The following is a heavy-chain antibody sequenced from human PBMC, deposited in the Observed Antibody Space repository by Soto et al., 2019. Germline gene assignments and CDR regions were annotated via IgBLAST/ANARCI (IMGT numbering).Heavy chain of an antibody. CDR2: IYPGGSET. CDR1: GYSFATYW. D-gene: IGHD6-19*01. CDR3: ARLRYSSGSTWFFDY. V-gene: IGHV5-51*01. J-gene: IGHJ4*02. Sequence: GESLKISCEGSGYSFATYWIGWVRQMPGEGLEWMGIIYPGGSETRYSPSFQGQVTISVDKSISTAYLQWSSLKASDTAMYYCARLRYSSGSTWFFDYWGQGTLVTVSS.